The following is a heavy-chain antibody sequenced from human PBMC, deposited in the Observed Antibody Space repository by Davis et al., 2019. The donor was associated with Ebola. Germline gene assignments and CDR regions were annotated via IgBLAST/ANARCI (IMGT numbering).Heavy chain of an antibody. V-gene: IGHV1-2*02. CDR2: INPNSGGT. J-gene: IGHJ2*01. Sequence: ASVKVSCKASGYTFTGYYMHWVRQAPGQGLEWMGWINPNSGGTNYAQKFQGRVTMTRDTSISTAYMELSRLRSDDTAVYYCASGLVRGECYWYFDLWGRGTLVTVSS. CDR1: GYTFTGYY. CDR3: ASGLVRGECYWYFDL. D-gene: IGHD6-6*01.